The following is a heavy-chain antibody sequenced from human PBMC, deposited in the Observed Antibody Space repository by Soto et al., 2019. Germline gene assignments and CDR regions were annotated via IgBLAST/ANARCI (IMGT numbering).Heavy chain of an antibody. J-gene: IGHJ4*02. CDR1: GYTFSGFY. CDR3: ASAAVTGTAGLDF. V-gene: IGHV1-2*02. CDR2: INPNSGGT. D-gene: IGHD6-19*01. Sequence: ASVKVSCKASGYTFSGFYMHWVRQAPGQGLEWMGWINPNSGGTKSAEKFQGRVTMTRDTSISTAYMELSRLTPDDTAVYYCASAAVTGTAGLDFWGQGAQVTVSS.